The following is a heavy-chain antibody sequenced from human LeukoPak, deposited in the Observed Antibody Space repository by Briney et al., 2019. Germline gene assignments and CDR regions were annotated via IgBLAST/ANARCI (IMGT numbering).Heavy chain of an antibody. J-gene: IGHJ4*02. CDR3: ARADQMATIYFDY. V-gene: IGHV1-18*01. CDR2: ISAYNGNT. CDR1: GCTFSTYG. D-gene: IGHD5-24*01. Sequence: ASVKVSCKASGCTFSTYGISWVRQAPGQGLEWMGWISAYNGNTNYAQKLQGRVTLTTDTSTSTAYMELRNLRPDDTAVYYCARADQMATIYFDYWGQGTLVTVSS.